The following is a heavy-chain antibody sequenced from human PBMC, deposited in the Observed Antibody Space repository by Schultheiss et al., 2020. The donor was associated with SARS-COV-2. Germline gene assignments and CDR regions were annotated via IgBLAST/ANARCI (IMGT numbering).Heavy chain of an antibody. J-gene: IGHJ6*02. Sequence: ASVKVSCKASGYTFTSYYMHWVRQAPGQGLEWMGIINPSGGSTSYAQKFQGRVTMTRDTSTSTVYMELSSLRSEDTAVYYCATAPYSSSSGAGELFDYYGMDVWGQGTAVTVSS. D-gene: IGHD6-6*01. CDR1: GYTFTSYY. CDR2: INPSGGST. V-gene: IGHV1-46*01. CDR3: ATAPYSSSSGAGELFDYYGMDV.